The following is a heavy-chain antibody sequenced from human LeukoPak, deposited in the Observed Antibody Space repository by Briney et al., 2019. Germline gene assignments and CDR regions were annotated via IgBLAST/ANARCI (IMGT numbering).Heavy chain of an antibody. CDR1: RFTFSSYA. J-gene: IGHJ4*02. V-gene: IGHV3-23*01. Sequence: GGSLRLSCAAPRFTFSSYAMSWVRQAPGKGLEWASSITSSGAATYYADSVKGRFTISRDNSDNTLYLQMNSLRAEDTAVYYCAKDRPNYYGSNGHYYKLNGDCWGQGTLVTVSS. D-gene: IGHD3-22*01. CDR2: ITSSGAAT. CDR3: AKDRPNYYGSNGHYYKLNGDC.